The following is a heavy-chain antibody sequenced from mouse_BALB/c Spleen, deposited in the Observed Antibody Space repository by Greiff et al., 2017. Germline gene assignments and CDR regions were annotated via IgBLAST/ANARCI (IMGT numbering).Heavy chain of an antibody. CDR3: ARSFSTATWFAY. V-gene: IGHV5-17*02. CDR2: ISSGSSTI. Sequence: EVKLVESGGGLVQPGGSRKLSCAASGFTFSSFGMHWVRQAPEKGLEWVAYISSGSSTIYYADTVKGRFTISRDNPKNTLFLQMTSLRSEDTAMYYCARSFSTATWFAYWGQGTLVTVSA. D-gene: IGHD1-2*01. CDR1: GFTFSSFG. J-gene: IGHJ3*01.